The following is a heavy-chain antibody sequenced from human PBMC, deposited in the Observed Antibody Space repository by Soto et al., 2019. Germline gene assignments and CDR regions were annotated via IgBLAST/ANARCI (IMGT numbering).Heavy chain of an antibody. V-gene: IGHV3-21*01. Sequence: GGSLRLSCAASGFTFISYAMSWVRQAPGKGLEWVSSISSSSSYIYYADSVKGRFTISRDNAKNSLYLQMNSLRAEDTAVYYCARDIVATTTPPYYYYGMDVWGQGTTVTVSS. CDR1: GFTFISYA. D-gene: IGHD5-12*01. CDR3: ARDIVATTTPPYYYYGMDV. J-gene: IGHJ6*02. CDR2: ISSSSSYI.